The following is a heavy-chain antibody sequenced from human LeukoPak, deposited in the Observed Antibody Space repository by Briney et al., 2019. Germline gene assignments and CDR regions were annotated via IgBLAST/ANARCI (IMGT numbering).Heavy chain of an antibody. Sequence: GESLKISCKGSGYSFTSYWIGWVRQMPGKGLEWMGIIYPGDSDTRYSPAFEGHVTISVDQSINTAFLQWSSLKASDTAMYYCARQIEAGATSPFDYWGQGTLVTVSS. CDR3: ARQIEAGATSPFDY. CDR1: GYSFTSYW. D-gene: IGHD1-26*01. CDR2: IYPGDSDT. V-gene: IGHV5-51*01. J-gene: IGHJ4*02.